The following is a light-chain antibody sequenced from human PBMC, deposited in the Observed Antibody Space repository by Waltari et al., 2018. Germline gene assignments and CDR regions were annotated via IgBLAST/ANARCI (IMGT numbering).Light chain of an antibody. V-gene: IGKV1-39*01. CDR3: QQTYRPPRT. CDR1: QRISSY. CDR2: GAV. Sequence: DIQMTQSPSSLPASVGDRVTSSCRASQRISSYLNWYQPQPGKAPRLLIYGAVSLQSGVPSRFSGSGSRPDFTLTIRSLQPEDFATYYCQQTYRPPRTFGPGPKVDI. J-gene: IGKJ1*01.